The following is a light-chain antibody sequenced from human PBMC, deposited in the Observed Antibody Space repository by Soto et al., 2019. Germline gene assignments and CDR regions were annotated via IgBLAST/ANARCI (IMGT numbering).Light chain of an antibody. CDR2: DNN. CDR3: ATWDRSLSVYVL. J-gene: IGLJ2*01. Sequence: QSVLTQPPSVSAAPGQKVTISCSGSSSNVGSNYVSWYQQLPGTAPKLLIYDNNKRPSGIPDGFSGSKSGTSATLDITGLQTGDEADYYCATWDRSLSVYVLFGGGTKLTVL. V-gene: IGLV1-51*01. CDR1: SSNVGSNY.